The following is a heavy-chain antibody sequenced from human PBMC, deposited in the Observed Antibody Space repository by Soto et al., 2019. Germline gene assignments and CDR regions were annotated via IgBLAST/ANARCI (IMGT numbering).Heavy chain of an antibody. D-gene: IGHD3-3*01. CDR2: ISSDGSDK. J-gene: IGHJ5*02. V-gene: IGHV3-30*18. CDR3: AKNHLPQSYYDLPWLDP. CDR1: GFIFSDYG. Sequence: GGSLRLSCAASGFIFSDYGMHWVRQAPGKGLEWMAIISSDGSDKYYADSVKGRFTISRDNSKNTLYLQMNSLRAEDTAVYYCAKNHLPQSYYDLPWLDPWGQGTLVTVSS.